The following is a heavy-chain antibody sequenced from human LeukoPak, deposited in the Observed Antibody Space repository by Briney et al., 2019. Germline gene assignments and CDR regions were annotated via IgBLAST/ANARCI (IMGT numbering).Heavy chain of an antibody. J-gene: IGHJ4*02. D-gene: IGHD4-11*01. CDR2: LSGSGDKT. CDR3: GKDLNYGLDY. Sequence: GGSLRLSCAASGFTVSSNYMSWVRQAPGKGLEWVSALSGSGDKTFYADSVKGRFTISRDNSKNTLYLQMNSLRAEDTAVYYCGKDLNYGLDYWGQGTLVTVSS. V-gene: IGHV3-23*01. CDR1: GFTVSSNY.